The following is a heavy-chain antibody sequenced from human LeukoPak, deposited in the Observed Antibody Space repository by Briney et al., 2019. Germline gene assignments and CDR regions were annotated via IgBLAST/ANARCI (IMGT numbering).Heavy chain of an antibody. CDR3: ARVLMGGSSF. Sequence: GGSLRLSCAATGFTFSNYWMHWVRQAPGKGLVWVARMNSDGTTKSYAHSVQGRFTNSRDNANNAQYLQMTSLRDDETAVYDWARVLMGGSSFWGQGALVSVSS. CDR1: GFTFSNYW. CDR2: MNSDGTTK. V-gene: IGHV3-74*01. D-gene: IGHD2-15*01. J-gene: IGHJ1*01.